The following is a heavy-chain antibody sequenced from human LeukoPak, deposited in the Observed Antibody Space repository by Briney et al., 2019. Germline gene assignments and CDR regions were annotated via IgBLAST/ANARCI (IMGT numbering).Heavy chain of an antibody. Sequence: SETLSLTCTVSGGSISSYYWSWIRQPPGKGLEWIGYIYYSGSTNYNPSLKGRVTISVDTSKNQFSLKLSSVTAADTAVYYCASTNAAMVTGWGFDYWGQETLVTVSS. CDR2: IYYSGST. D-gene: IGHD5-18*01. CDR3: ASTNAAMVTGWGFDY. V-gene: IGHV4-59*01. CDR1: GGSISSYY. J-gene: IGHJ4*02.